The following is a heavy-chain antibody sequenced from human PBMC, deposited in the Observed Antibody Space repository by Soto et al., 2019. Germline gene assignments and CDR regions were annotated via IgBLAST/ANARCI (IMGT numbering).Heavy chain of an antibody. Sequence: ASVKVSCKASGYTFTSYGISWVRQAPGQGLEWMGWISAYNGNTNYAQKLQGRVTMTTDTSTSTAYMELRSLRSDDTAVYYCARMDTAMVIALAPHNYGMDVWGQGTTVTVSS. V-gene: IGHV1-18*01. CDR3: ARMDTAMVIALAPHNYGMDV. CDR2: ISAYNGNT. D-gene: IGHD5-18*01. J-gene: IGHJ6*02. CDR1: GYTFTSYG.